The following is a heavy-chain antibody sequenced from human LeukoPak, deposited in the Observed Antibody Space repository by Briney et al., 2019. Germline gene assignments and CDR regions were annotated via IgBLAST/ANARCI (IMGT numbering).Heavy chain of an antibody. CDR3: ARDGIKTRTFDY. CDR2: IIPIFGTA. J-gene: IGHJ4*02. V-gene: IGHV1-69*13. CDR1: GGTFSSYA. Sequence: ASVKVSCKASGGTFSSYAISWVRQAPGQGLEWMGGIIPIFGTANYAQKFQGRVTITADESTSTAYMELSSLRSEDTAVYYCARDGIKTRTFDYWGQGTLVTASS. D-gene: IGHD1-14*01.